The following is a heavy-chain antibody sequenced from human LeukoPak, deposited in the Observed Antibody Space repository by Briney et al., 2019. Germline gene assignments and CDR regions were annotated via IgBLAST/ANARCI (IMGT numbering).Heavy chain of an antibody. CDR2: IIPIFGTA. CDR3: ANGGYCSGGSCYSDFDY. D-gene: IGHD2-15*01. J-gene: IGHJ4*02. CDR1: GGTFSIYA. Sequence: SVKVSCKASGGTFSIYAISWVRQAPGQGLEWMGGIIPIFGTANYAQKFQGRVTITADKSTSTAYMELSSLRSEDTAVYYCANGGYCSGGSCYSDFDYWGQGTLVTVSS. V-gene: IGHV1-69*06.